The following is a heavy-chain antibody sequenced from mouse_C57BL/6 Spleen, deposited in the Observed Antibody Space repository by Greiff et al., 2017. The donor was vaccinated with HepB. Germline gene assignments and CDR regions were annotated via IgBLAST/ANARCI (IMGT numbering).Heavy chain of an antibody. J-gene: IGHJ1*03. V-gene: IGHV1-66*01. Sequence: VQRVESGPELVKPGASVKISCKASGYSFTSYYIHWVKQRPGQGLEWIGWIYPGSGNTKYNEKFKGKATLTADTSSSTAYMQLSSLTSEDSAVYYCAIRPNWEGGYFDVWGTGTTVTVSS. CDR2: IYPGSGNT. CDR1: GYSFTSYY. D-gene: IGHD4-1*01. CDR3: AIRPNWEGGYFDV.